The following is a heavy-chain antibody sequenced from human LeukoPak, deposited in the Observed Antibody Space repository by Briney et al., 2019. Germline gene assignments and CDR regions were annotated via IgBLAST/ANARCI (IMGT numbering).Heavy chain of an antibody. CDR3: AKDLISQGSGSYYSLGLGY. CDR2: ISASGGNS. Sequence: GGSLRLSCEASGFTFSDFAMSWVRQASGRGLEWVSLISASGGNSYYADSVKGRFPVSRDSSRNALYLQMNSLRAEDTAVYYCAKDLISQGSGSYYSLGLGYWGQGTLVTVSS. D-gene: IGHD3-10*01. CDR1: GFTFSDFA. J-gene: IGHJ4*02. V-gene: IGHV3-23*01.